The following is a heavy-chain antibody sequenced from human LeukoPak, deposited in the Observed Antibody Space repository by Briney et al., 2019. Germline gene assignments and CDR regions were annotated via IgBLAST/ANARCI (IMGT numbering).Heavy chain of an antibody. J-gene: IGHJ3*02. Sequence: PSETLSLTCAVYGGSFSGYYWSWIRQPPGKGLEWIGEINHSGSTNYNPSLKSRVTISVDTSKNQFSLKLSPVTAADTAVYYCARGRPDAFDIWGQGTMVTVSS. CDR2: INHSGST. V-gene: IGHV4-34*01. CDR1: GGSFSGYY. CDR3: ARGRPDAFDI.